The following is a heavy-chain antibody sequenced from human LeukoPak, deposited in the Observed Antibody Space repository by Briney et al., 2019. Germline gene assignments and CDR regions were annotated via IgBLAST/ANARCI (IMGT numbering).Heavy chain of an antibody. V-gene: IGHV3-30*03. CDR3: ARGGGPYFDH. Sequence: GGSLRLSCAASGFNFATDGMHWVRQAPGKGLEWVAGISSDGVNEHYLGSVRGRFIISRDNSKNILYLLMNNSRDDDTAIYFCARGGGPYFDHWGQGTLATVSS. D-gene: IGHD3-10*01. CDR2: ISSDGVNE. CDR1: GFNFATDG. J-gene: IGHJ4*02.